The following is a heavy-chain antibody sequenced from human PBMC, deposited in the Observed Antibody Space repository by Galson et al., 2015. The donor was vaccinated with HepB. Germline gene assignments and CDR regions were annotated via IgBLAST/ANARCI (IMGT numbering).Heavy chain of an antibody. CDR1: GFTFSSYG. CDR3: AKDSSSLLSY. J-gene: IGHJ4*02. CDR2: ISYDGSNK. D-gene: IGHD1-26*01. Sequence: SLRLSCAASGFTFSSYGMHWVRQAPGKGLEWVAVISYDGSNKYYADSVKGRFTISRDNSKNTLYLQMNSLRAEDTAVYYCAKDSSSLLSYWGQGTLVTVSS. V-gene: IGHV3-30*18.